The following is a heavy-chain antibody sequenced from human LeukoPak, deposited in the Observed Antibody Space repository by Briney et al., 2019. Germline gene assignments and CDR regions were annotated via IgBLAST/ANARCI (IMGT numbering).Heavy chain of an antibody. Sequence: PSETLSLTCNVSGGSITSYYWSWVRQPAGKGLEWIGRISSSGSTNYNPSLKSRVALSIDTSKNQFSLKLTSVSAADTAVYYCAREYDPSTRYFDYWGLGTLVAVSS. CDR2: ISSSGST. J-gene: IGHJ4*02. CDR3: AREYDPSTRYFDY. V-gene: IGHV4-4*07. D-gene: IGHD3-3*01. CDR1: GGSITSYY.